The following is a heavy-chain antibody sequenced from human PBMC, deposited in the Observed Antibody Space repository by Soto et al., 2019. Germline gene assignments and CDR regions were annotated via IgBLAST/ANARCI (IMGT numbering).Heavy chain of an antibody. CDR2: ISGSGGST. Sequence: PGGSLRLSCAASGFTFDHYAMHWVRQAPGKGLEWVSAISGSGGSTYYADSVKGRFTISRDNSKNTLYLQMNSLRAEDTAVYYCAKDIDTHSRTWYNYWGQGTLVTVSS. CDR1: GFTFDHYA. V-gene: IGHV3-23*01. D-gene: IGHD6-13*01. CDR3: AKDIDTHSRTWYNY. J-gene: IGHJ4*02.